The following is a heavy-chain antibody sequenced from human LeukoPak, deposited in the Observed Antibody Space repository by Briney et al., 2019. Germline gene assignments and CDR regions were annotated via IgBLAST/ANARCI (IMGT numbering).Heavy chain of an antibody. Sequence: SETLSLTCTVSGGSISSYYWSWIRQPPGKGLEWIGYIYYSGSTNYNPSLKSRVTISVDTSKNQFSLKLSSATAADTAVYYCARGGRLRYFDWVPQKDAFDIWGQGTMVTVSS. CDR3: ARGGRLRYFDWVPQKDAFDI. CDR1: GGSISSYY. J-gene: IGHJ3*02. CDR2: IYYSGST. D-gene: IGHD3-9*01. V-gene: IGHV4-59*01.